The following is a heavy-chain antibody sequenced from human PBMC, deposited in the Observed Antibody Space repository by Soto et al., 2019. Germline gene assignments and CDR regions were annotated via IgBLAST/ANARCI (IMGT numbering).Heavy chain of an antibody. D-gene: IGHD6-19*01. J-gene: IGHJ4*02. CDR2: ISYDGSNK. CDR1: GFTFSSYG. CDR3: AKASGSSGWYYYFAY. V-gene: IGHV3-30*18. Sequence: PGGSLRLSCAASGFTFSSYGMHWVRQAPGKGLEWVAVISYDGSNKYYADSVKGRFTISRDNSKNTLYLQMNSLRAEDTAVYYCAKASGSSGWYYYFAYWGQGTLVTVSS.